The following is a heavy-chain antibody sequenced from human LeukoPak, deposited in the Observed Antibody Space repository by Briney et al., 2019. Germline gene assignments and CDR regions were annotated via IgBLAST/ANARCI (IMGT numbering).Heavy chain of an antibody. CDR3: AKGAYYGD. Sequence: GGSLRLSCAASGITIRNYGMTWVRQAPGRGLQWVSSINNSGTRTFYEDSVRGRFTISRDDSKNTIYLQMNSLRVEDTAVYYCAKGAYYGDWGQGTLVTISS. V-gene: IGHV3-23*05. J-gene: IGHJ4*02. CDR1: GITIRNYG. D-gene: IGHD3-3*01. CDR2: INNSGTRT.